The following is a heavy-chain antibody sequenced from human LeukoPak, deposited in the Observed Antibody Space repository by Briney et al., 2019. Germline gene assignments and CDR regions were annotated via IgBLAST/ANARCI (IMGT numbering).Heavy chain of an antibody. CDR1: GFTFSSYG. D-gene: IGHD2-15*01. CDR3: ARDGGGYCSGGSCLYYYGMDV. CDR2: IWYDGSNK. Sequence: PGRSLRLSCAASGFTFSSYGMHWVRQAPGKGLEWVAVIWYDGSNKYYADSVKGRFTISRDNSKNTLYLQMNSLRAEDTAVYYCARDGGGYCSGGSCLYYYGMDVWGQGTTVTVSS. J-gene: IGHJ6*02. V-gene: IGHV3-33*01.